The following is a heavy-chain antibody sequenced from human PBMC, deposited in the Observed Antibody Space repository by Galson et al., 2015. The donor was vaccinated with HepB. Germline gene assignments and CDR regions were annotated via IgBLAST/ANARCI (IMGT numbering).Heavy chain of an antibody. D-gene: IGHD6-6*01. J-gene: IGHJ4*02. CDR2: ISGSGGST. CDR3: TRRSTVSSRPFDY. Sequence: LRLSCAASGFTFSSYAMSWVRQAPGKGLEWVSTISGSGGSTYYADSVKGRFTISRDSSKNTLYLQMDSLRGEDTAVYYCTRRSTVSSRPFDYWGQGTLVTVSS. CDR1: GFTFSSYA. V-gene: IGHV3-23*01.